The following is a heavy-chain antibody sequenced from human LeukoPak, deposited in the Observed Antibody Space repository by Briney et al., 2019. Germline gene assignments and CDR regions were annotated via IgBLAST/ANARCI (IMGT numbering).Heavy chain of an antibody. CDR2: LGGATI. CDR3: AKHHSWGNWFYDY. V-gene: IGHV3-23*01. CDR1: GFTFSSYA. Sequence: PGGSLRLSCAASGFTFSSYAMSWVRQAPGKGLEWVSTLGGATISYADSVKGRFTISGDGSKSTLDLQMDSLRAEDPAIYYCAKHHSWGNWFYDYWGQGTLVTVSS. D-gene: IGHD3-9*01. J-gene: IGHJ4*02.